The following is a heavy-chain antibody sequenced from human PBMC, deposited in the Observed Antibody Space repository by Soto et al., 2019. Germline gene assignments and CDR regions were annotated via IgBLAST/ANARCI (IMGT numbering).Heavy chain of an antibody. V-gene: IGHV3-30*18. CDR3: AKDVEKQHLDYHIAY. CDR2: ISHNVNER. Sequence: GXTVRVGRSAYWLDFVSFRIQRVRQAPVIELNWVAVISHNVNERKYAASVKGRFTTSRYNSKDTLYLQMYSLRPDDTPIYYCAKDVEKQHLDYHIAYWAQGSRVTFS. D-gene: IGHD3-22*01. J-gene: IGHJ4*02. CDR1: WLDFVSFR.